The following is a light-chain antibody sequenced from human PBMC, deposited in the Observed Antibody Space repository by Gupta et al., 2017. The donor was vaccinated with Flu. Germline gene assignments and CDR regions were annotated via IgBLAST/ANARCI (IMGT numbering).Light chain of an antibody. V-gene: IGKV3-20*01. J-gene: IGKJ1*01. CDR2: DAS. Sequence: PGTLSLSPGERATLSCRASQTVSSNFLKGYQVKPGQAPRRLIYDASSRATGIPDRISGSGSGKDFTLTSSRLEPEDFAVYYCQQYGGSPTFGQGTKVEIK. CDR1: QTVSSNF. CDR3: QQYGGSPT.